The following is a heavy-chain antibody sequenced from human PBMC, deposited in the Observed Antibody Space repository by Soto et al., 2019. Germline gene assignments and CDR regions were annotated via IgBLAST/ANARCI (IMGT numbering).Heavy chain of an antibody. D-gene: IGHD5-12*01. V-gene: IGHV4-34*01. CDR1: GGSFSGYY. J-gene: IGHJ4*02. CDR3: ARRYSGYDFDY. Sequence: QVQLQQWGAGLLKPSETLSLTCAVYGGSFSGYYWSWIRQPPGKGLEWIGEINHSGSTNYNLSLKIRVTISVGTSKNQLSLKLSSVTAADTAVYYCARRYSGYDFDYWGQGTLVTVSS. CDR2: INHSGST.